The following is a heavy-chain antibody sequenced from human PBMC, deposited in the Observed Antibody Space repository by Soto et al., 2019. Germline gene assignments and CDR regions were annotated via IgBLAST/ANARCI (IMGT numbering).Heavy chain of an antibody. Sequence: QVQLVQSGAEVRKPGASVKLSCQTSGYPFNSYHMHWVRQAPGQGLEWMGVINPTEGRTRYSQKFQDRVTMTRDTSTSTVYMELSSLRSEDTAMYFCARGRESSFGYNWFDPWGQGTRVTVSS. V-gene: IGHV1-46*02. CDR3: ARGRESSFGYNWFDP. J-gene: IGHJ5*02. D-gene: IGHD6-13*01. CDR2: INPTEGRT. CDR1: GYPFNSYH.